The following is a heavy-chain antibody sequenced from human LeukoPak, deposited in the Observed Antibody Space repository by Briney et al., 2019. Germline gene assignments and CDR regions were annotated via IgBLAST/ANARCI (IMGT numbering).Heavy chain of an antibody. D-gene: IGHD3-10*01. Sequence: GGSLRLSCAASGFTFDDYAMHWVRQAPGKGLEWVSGISWNSGSTGNADSVKGRFTISRDNAKKSLYLQMNSLRAEDTALYYCAESHERYGSGSYYFYWGQGTLVTVSS. CDR2: ISWNSGST. CDR3: AESHERYGSGSYYFY. CDR1: GFTFDDYA. V-gene: IGHV3-9*01. J-gene: IGHJ4*02.